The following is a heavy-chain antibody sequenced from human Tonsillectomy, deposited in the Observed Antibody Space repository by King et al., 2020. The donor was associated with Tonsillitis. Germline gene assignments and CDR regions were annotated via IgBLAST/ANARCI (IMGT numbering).Heavy chain of an antibody. CDR1: GFTFSNAW. CDR3: ITLRCYGTTYYWGY. J-gene: IGHJ4*02. CDR2: IKSKSDGGTT. Sequence: QLVQSGGGLVKPGGSLRLSCAASGFTFSNAWMSWVRQAPGKGLEWVGRIKSKSDGGTTDYAAPVKGRFTISGDESKNTLYLQMNSLKTEDTAVYYCITLRCYGTTYYWGYWGQGTLVTVSS. D-gene: IGHD2-2*01. V-gene: IGHV3-15*01.